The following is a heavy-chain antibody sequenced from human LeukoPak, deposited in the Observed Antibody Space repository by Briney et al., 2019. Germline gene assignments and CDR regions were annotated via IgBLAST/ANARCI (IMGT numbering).Heavy chain of an antibody. D-gene: IGHD3-3*01. CDR1: GGTFISYT. Sequence: GASVKVSCKASGGTFISYTISWVRQAPVQGLEWMGRIIPILGIANYAQKFQGRVTITADKSTSTAYMELSSLRSEDTAVYYCGAGLYYDFWSGYSFDYWGQGTLVTVSS. CDR3: GAGLYYDFWSGYSFDY. V-gene: IGHV1-69*02. J-gene: IGHJ4*02. CDR2: IIPILGIA.